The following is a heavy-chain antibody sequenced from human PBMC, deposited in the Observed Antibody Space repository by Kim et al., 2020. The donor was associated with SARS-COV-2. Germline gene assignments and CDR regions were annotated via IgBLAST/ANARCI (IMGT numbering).Heavy chain of an antibody. J-gene: IGHJ3*02. Sequence: GGSLRLCCVASGFTLSTAWMIWVRQPPGKGLEWVGRLKSKSGGGTIDYGAPVKGRVTISRDDSKNTLYLQMNSLKTEDTAVYYCTTTVWSGVPLDIWGPGTMVTVSS. D-gene: IGHD2-21*01. CDR3: TTTVWSGVPLDI. CDR2: LKSKSGGGTI. CDR1: GFTLSTAW. V-gene: IGHV3-15*01.